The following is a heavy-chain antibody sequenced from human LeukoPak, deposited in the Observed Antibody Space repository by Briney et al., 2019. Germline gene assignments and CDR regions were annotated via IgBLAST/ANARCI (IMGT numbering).Heavy chain of an antibody. Sequence: GGSMTPSSVASGSYFSAYGMHWVRQPPGKGMEWVAVIWYDGSNKYYADSVTGRFTISTDHPKHTSYLQMNSLRGEDTAVYYCAKDPEDTVMASYNYMDVWGKGTTVTVSS. CDR1: GSYFSAYG. CDR2: IWYDGSNK. CDR3: AKDPEDTVMASYNYMDV. D-gene: IGHD4-11*01. V-gene: IGHV3-33*03. J-gene: IGHJ6*03.